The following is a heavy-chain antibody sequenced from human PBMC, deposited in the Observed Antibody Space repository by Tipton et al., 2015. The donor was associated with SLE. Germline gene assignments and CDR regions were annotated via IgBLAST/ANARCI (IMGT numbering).Heavy chain of an antibody. Sequence: SLRLSCAASGFTFSNYAIHWVRQAPGKGLEWVAIVSDDGSDRYYADSARGRFTISRDNSKNTLFLQMNSLTTEDTAVFYCARGGAHCTSGICYNYYYGMDVWGRGTTVTVSS. CDR3: ARGGAHCTSGICYNYYYGMDV. CDR1: GFTFSNYA. D-gene: IGHD2-8*01. J-gene: IGHJ6*02. V-gene: IGHV3-30-3*01. CDR2: VSDDGSDR.